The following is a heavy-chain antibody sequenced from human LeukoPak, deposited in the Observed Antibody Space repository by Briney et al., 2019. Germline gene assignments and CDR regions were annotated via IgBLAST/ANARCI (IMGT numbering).Heavy chain of an antibody. CDR2: ISDNGLRT. CDR1: GIDFKVYE. Sequence: GGSLRLSCVATGIDFKVYEMHWVRQSPGKGLEWVALISDNGLRTNYAESLKGRFIVSRDNSKNTMDLQMNDLRVEDTGVYFCAPERRGYGYGTLDPWGQGTLVTVSS. V-gene: IGHV3-30*04. CDR3: APERRGYGYGTLDP. D-gene: IGHD5-12*01. J-gene: IGHJ5*02.